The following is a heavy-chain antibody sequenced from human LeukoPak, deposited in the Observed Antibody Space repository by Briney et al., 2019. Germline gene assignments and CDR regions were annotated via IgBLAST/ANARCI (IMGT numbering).Heavy chain of an antibody. CDR3: ARLGLVGPYSSSGFYFDY. CDR1: GGSITTSSYC. D-gene: IGHD6-6*01. Sequence: SETLSLTCTVSGGSITTSSYCWGWIRQPPGKGLEWIGSIYYRGSTYYNPSLKSRVTISVDTSQDQFSLKLRSVTAADTAVYYCARLGLVGPYSSSGFYFDYWGQGTLVTVSS. J-gene: IGHJ4*02. V-gene: IGHV4-39*01. CDR2: IYYRGST.